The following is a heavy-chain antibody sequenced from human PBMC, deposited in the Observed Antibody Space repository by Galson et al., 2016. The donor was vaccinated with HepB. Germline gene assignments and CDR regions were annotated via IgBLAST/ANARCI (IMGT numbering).Heavy chain of an antibody. Sequence: TLSLTCTVSGGSISSGHYYWSWIRQHPGKGLEWIGNIYNSGITYYNPSLKSRVSISVDTSQNQFSLKLSSVTAADTAVYYCARVSRIIMVRDAFDTWGQGTMVTVSA. CDR2: IYNSGIT. V-gene: IGHV4-31*03. CDR1: GGSISSGHYY. CDR3: ARVSRIIMVRDAFDT. J-gene: IGHJ3*02. D-gene: IGHD3-10*01.